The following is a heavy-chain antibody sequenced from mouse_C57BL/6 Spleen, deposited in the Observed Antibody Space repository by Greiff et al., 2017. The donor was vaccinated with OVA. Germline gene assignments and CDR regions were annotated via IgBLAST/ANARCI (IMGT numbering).Heavy chain of an antibody. Sequence: EVQGVESGGGLVQPGGSLKLSCAASGFTFSDYGMAWVRQAPRKGPEWVAFISNLAYSIYYADTVTGRVTISRENAKNTLYLEMRSLRSEDTAMYYCARNWDVGYFDVWGTGTTVTVSS. CDR2: ISNLAYSI. CDR1: GFTFSDYG. V-gene: IGHV5-15*01. CDR3: ARNWDVGYFDV. D-gene: IGHD4-1*01. J-gene: IGHJ1*03.